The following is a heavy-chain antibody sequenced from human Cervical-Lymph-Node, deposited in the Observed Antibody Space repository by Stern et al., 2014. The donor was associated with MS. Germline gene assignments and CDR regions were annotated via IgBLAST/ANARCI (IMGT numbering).Heavy chain of an antibody. D-gene: IGHD6-13*01. J-gene: IGHJ4*02. V-gene: IGHV1-69*01. CDR2: LTPMFATS. Sequence: VQLVESGAEVKKPGSSVKVSCKASGGSFSMDSISWVRQAPGHGLEWMGGLTPMFATSNYAQKFQGRVTTTADVATSTAYMELTSLRSEDTAVYFCARDQGGIADSWGQGTLVIVSS. CDR1: GGSFSMDS. CDR3: ARDQGGIADS.